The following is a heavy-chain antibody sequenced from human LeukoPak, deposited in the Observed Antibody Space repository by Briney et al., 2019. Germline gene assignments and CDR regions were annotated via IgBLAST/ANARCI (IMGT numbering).Heavy chain of an antibody. J-gene: IGHJ2*01. CDR2: IYYSGST. CDR3: ARVYYSNSYDYWYFDL. D-gene: IGHD6-13*01. Sequence: SETLSLTCAVSGASISSGTYYWSWIRQPPGKGLEWIAYIYYSGSTNYNPSLKSRVTISVDTSKNQFSLKLSSVTAADTAVYYCARVYYSNSYDYWYFDLWGRGTLVTVSS. V-gene: IGHV4-61*01. CDR1: GASISSGTYY.